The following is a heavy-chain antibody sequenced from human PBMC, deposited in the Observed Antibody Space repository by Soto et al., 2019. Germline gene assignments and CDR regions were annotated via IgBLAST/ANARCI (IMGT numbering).Heavy chain of an antibody. J-gene: IGHJ6*02. CDR2: ISGSGGST. D-gene: IGHD3-10*01. Sequence: GGSLRLSCAASGFTFSNYAVTWVRQAPWKGLEWVSTISGSGGSTYYADSVKGRFTISRDNSKNTLYLQMNSLRAEDTAVYYCAKDNRGGLATEGGMDVWGQGTTVTVSS. V-gene: IGHV3-23*01. CDR1: GFTFSNYA. CDR3: AKDNRGGLATEGGMDV.